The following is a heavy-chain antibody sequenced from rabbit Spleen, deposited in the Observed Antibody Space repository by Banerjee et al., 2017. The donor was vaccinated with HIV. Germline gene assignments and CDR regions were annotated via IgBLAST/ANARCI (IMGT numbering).Heavy chain of an antibody. V-gene: IGHV1S40*01. D-gene: IGHD8-1*01. J-gene: IGHJ6*01. Sequence: QSLEESGGDLVKPGASLTLTCTASGVSFSISSYMCWVRQAPGKGLEWIACIDAGSSGFTYFATWAKGRFTCSKTSSTTVTLQMTTLTAADTATYFCARDTGTSFSTYGMDLWGRGPSSPS. CDR1: GVSFSISSY. CDR3: ARDTGTSFSTYGMDL. CDR2: IDAGSSGFT.